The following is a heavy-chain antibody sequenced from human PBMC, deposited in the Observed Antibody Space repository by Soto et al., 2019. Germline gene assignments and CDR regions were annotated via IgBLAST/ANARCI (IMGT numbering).Heavy chain of an antibody. Sequence: KPSETLSLTCTVSGGAIRTYYWTWIRQPAGKGLEWIGRIYSSGSTKYNPSLQSRVTMSLDTSNNQFSLRLTSVTAADTAVYYCARGQRFSDWFDPWGQGTLVTVSS. CDR2: IYSSGST. J-gene: IGHJ5*02. CDR1: GGAIRTYY. CDR3: ARGQRFSDWFDP. V-gene: IGHV4-4*07. D-gene: IGHD3-3*01.